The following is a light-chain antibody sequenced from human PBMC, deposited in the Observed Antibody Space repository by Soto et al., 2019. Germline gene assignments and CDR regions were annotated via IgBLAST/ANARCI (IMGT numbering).Light chain of an antibody. CDR1: SSDVGGYDH. CDR3: GSYAGRGNWV. CDR2: EVN. Sequence: QSALTQPPSASGSPGQSVAISCTGTSSDVGGYDHVSWYRQAPGKAPKLIISEVNKRPSGVPNRFSGSKSGNTASLTVSGLQADDEADYYGGSYAGRGNWVFGGGTKLTVL. J-gene: IGLJ3*02. V-gene: IGLV2-8*01.